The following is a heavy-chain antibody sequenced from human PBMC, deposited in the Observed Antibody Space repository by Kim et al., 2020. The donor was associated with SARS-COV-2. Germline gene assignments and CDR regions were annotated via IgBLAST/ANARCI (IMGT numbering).Heavy chain of an antibody. Sequence: GGSLRLSCAASGFTFSSYWMSWVRQAPGKGLEWVANIKQDGSEKYYVDSVKGRFTISRDNAKNSLYLQMNSLRAEDTAVYYCARDNGLTTVTTYYYYGMDVWAQGTTVTLSS. CDR2: IKQDGSEK. CDR1: GFTFSSYW. V-gene: IGHV3-7*03. D-gene: IGHD4-4*01. J-gene: IGHJ6*02. CDR3: ARDNGLTTVTTYYYYGMDV.